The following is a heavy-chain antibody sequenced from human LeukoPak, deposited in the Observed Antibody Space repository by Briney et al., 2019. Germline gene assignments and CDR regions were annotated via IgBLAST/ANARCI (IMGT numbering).Heavy chain of an antibody. Sequence: SETLSLTCIVSGGSISSYYWSWIRQPPGKGLEWIGYIYYSGSTNYNPSLKSRVTISVDTSRNQFSLKLSSVTAADTAVYYCARVGSYGRNFDHWGQGILVTVSS. CDR3: ARVGSYGRNFDH. D-gene: IGHD1-14*01. CDR1: GGSISSYY. CDR2: IYYSGST. J-gene: IGHJ4*02. V-gene: IGHV4-59*01.